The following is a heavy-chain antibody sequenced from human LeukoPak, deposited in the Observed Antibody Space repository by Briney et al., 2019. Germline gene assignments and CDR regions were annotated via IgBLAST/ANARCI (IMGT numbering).Heavy chain of an antibody. V-gene: IGHV3-7*01. CDR3: ASGGATYNN. D-gene: IGHD1-26*01. J-gene: IGHJ4*02. CDR1: GFTFSTYG. CDR2: IKQDGSEK. Sequence: GGSLRLSCAASGFTFSTYGMHWVRQAPGKGLEWVANIKQDGSEKYYVDSVKGRFTISRDNAKNSLFLQMNSLRAEDTAVYYCASGGATYNNWGQGTLVTVSS.